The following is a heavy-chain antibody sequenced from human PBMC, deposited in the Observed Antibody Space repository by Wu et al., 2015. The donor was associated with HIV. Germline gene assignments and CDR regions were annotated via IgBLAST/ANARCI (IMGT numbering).Heavy chain of an antibody. CDR3: ARQRAYTSGWYIFDY. J-gene: IGHJ4*02. D-gene: IGHD6-19*01. CDR1: GYTFTSYD. Sequence: QVQLVQSGAEVKKPGAXVKVSCKASGYTFTSYDINWVRQATGQGLEWMGWMNPRSGNTGYAQKFQGRVTMTRDTSISTANMELSSLRSEDTAVYYCARQRAYTSGWYIFDYWGQGTLVTVSS. V-gene: IGHV1-8*01. CDR2: MNPRSGNT.